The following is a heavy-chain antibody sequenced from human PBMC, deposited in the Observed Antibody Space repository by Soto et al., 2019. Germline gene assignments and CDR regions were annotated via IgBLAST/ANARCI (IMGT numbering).Heavy chain of an antibody. CDR3: VREQYYYDSSGVGY. V-gene: IGHV5-51*01. CDR1: AYSFTTYW. J-gene: IGHJ4*02. Sequence: GGSLKMSCKGSAYSFTTYWIGWVSQLPGKGLEWMGIIYPGDSDTRYSPSFQGQVTISADESISTAYLQWSSLKASHTAMYSCVREQYYYDSSGVGYWGEGALVTVAS. D-gene: IGHD3-22*01. CDR2: IYPGDSDT.